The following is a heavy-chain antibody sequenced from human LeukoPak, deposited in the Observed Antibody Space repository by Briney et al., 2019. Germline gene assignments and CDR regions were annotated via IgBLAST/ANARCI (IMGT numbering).Heavy chain of an antibody. CDR1: GGSISSYY. CDR3: ARVLGGSGWYEGYYYYYGMDV. V-gene: IGHV4-59*01. J-gene: IGHJ6*02. D-gene: IGHD6-19*01. Sequence: SETLSLTCTVSGGSISSYYWSWIRQPPGKGLEWMGYIYYRGGTNYNPALKSRVTISVDTSKNQFSLKLSSVTAADTAVYYCARVLGGSGWYEGYYYYYGMDVWGQGTTVTVSS. CDR2: IYYRGGT.